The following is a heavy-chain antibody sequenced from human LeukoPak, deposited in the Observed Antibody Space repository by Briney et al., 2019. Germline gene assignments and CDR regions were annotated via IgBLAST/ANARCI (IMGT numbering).Heavy chain of an antibody. CDR2: ISGTGSST. CDR3: AKGTYYYDSSGYYDFDY. Sequence: PGGSLRLSCAASGFTFSTYNMNWVRQAPGKGLEWVSSISGTGSSTYYTDSVKGRFTISRDNSKNTLYLQMNSLRAEDTAVYYCAKGTYYYDSSGYYDFDYWGQGTLVTVSS. D-gene: IGHD3-22*01. V-gene: IGHV3-23*01. CDR1: GFTFSTYN. J-gene: IGHJ4*02.